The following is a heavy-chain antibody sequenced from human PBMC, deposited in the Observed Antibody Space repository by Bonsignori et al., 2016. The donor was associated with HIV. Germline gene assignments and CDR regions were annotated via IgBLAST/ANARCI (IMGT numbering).Heavy chain of an antibody. J-gene: IGHJ4*02. D-gene: IGHD4-23*01. V-gene: IGHV1-18*01. Sequence: WVRQAPGQGLERMGWISAYNGNTNYAQKLQGRVTMTTDTSTSTAYMELRSLRSDDTAVYYCARDGGAKGGNSHGYWGQGTLVTVSS. CDR3: ARDGGAKGGNSHGY. CDR2: ISAYNGNT.